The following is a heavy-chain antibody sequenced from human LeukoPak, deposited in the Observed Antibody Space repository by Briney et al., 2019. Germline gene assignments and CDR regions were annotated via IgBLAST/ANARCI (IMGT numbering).Heavy chain of an antibody. J-gene: IGHJ4*02. CDR1: GGSISSYY. CDR2: INHSGST. D-gene: IGHD3-9*01. V-gene: IGHV4-34*01. Sequence: PSETLSLTCTVSGGSISSYYWSWIRQPPGKGLEWIGEINHSGSTNYNPSLKSRVTISVDTSKNQFSLKLSSVTAADTAVYYCARSWGTGPRGNYDILTGHDYWGQGTLVTVSS. CDR3: ARSWGTGPRGNYDILTGHDY.